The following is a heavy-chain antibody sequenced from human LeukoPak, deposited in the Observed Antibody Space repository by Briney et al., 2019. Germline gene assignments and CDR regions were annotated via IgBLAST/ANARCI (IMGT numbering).Heavy chain of an antibody. CDR3: AKTDTGYYFVY. CDR1: GFTFNSYG. Sequence: GRSLRLSCAASGFTFNSYGMHWVRQAPGKGLEWVAVIWYDGSNKYYADSVKGRFTISRDNSKNTLYLQMNSLRAEDTALYYCAKTDTGYYFVYWGQGTLVTVSS. D-gene: IGHD5-12*01. V-gene: IGHV3-33*06. J-gene: IGHJ4*02. CDR2: IWYDGSNK.